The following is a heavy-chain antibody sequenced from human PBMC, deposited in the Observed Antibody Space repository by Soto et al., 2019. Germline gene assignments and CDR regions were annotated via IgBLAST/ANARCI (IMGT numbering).Heavy chain of an antibody. J-gene: IGHJ4*02. D-gene: IGHD2-2*01. V-gene: IGHV3-66*01. CDR3: ATVLYQLSPYYFDS. CDR1: AVTVRTDA. CDR2: IYSGGST. Sequence: GSAVTVRTDAMSWVRQAPGKGLEWVSVIYSGGSTYYADSVKGRFTISRDNSKNTLYLQMNSLRAEDSAVYYCATVLYQLSPYYFDSRAQGT.